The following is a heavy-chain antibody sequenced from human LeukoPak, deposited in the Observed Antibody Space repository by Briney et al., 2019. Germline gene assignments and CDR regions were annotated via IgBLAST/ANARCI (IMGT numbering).Heavy chain of an antibody. D-gene: IGHD3-22*01. V-gene: IGHV3-21*01. CDR3: ARDSTPYDSSGYCYDY. CDR2: ISTGSSYI. CDR1: GFTFSAYS. J-gene: IGHJ4*02. Sequence: PGGSLTLSCAASGFTFSAYSMNWVRQAPGKGLEWVSSISTGSSYIYYADSVKGRFTISRENAKNSLYLQMNSLRAEDTAVYYCARDSTPYDSSGYCYDYWGQGTLVTVSS.